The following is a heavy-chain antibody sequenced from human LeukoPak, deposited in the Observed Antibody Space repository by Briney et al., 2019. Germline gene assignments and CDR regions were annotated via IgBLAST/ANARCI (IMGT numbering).Heavy chain of an antibody. Sequence: GGSLRLSCAASGFTFSSYAMTWVRQAPGKGLEWVSAISGSGGSTYYADSVKGRFTISRDNSKNTLYLQMNSLRAEDTVVYYCAKVGQWLSYYFDYWGQGTLVTVSS. D-gene: IGHD6-19*01. V-gene: IGHV3-23*01. CDR1: GFTFSSYA. CDR2: ISGSGGST. J-gene: IGHJ4*02. CDR3: AKVGQWLSYYFDY.